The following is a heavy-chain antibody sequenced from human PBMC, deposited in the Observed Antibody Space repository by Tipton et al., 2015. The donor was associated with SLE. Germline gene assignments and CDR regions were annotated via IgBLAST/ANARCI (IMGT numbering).Heavy chain of an antibody. J-gene: IGHJ5*02. CDR1: GGSISSSSYY. CDR3: ARGHRIVGANRWFDP. V-gene: IGHV4-39*07. CDR2: IYYSGST. D-gene: IGHD1-26*01. Sequence: TLSLTCTVSGGSISSSSYYWGWIRQPPGKGLEWIGSIYYSGSTYCNPSLKSRVTISVDTSKNQFSLKLSSVTAADTAVYYCARGHRIVGANRWFDPWGQGTLVTVSS.